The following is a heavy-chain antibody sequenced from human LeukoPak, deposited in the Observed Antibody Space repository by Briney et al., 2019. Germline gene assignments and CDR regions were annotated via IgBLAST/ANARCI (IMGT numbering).Heavy chain of an antibody. CDR3: ARDRTVYFDY. Sequence: GGSLRLSCAASGFTVSSNYMSWVRQAPGKGLEWVSVIYSGGTTYYADSVKGRFTISRDNSKNTLYLQMNSLRAEDTAVYYCARDRTVYFDYWGQGTLVTVSS. J-gene: IGHJ4*02. CDR1: GFTVSSNY. CDR2: IYSGGTT. V-gene: IGHV3-66*01. D-gene: IGHD1-1*01.